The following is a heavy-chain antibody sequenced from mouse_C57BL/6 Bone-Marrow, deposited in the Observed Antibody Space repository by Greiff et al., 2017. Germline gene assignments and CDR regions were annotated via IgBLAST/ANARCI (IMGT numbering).Heavy chain of an antibody. V-gene: IGHV1-7*01. CDR1: GYTFTSYW. D-gene: IGHD1-1*02. CDR2: IYPSGGFT. Sequence: VQLQESGAELAKPGASVKLSCKASGYTFTSYWMHWVKQRPGQGLDWIGYIYPSGGFTKYNQKFKDKATLPADKSSSTAYMLLSSLTYEESEVYYCARGASTSVGAIPDGYWGQVTTRKV. J-gene: IGHJ2*01. CDR3: ARGASTSVGAIPDGY.